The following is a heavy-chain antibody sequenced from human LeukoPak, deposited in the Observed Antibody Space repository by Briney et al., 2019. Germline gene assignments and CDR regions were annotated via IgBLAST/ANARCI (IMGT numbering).Heavy chain of an antibody. CDR1: GFSLSNYV. J-gene: IGHJ4*02. D-gene: IGHD1-1*01. Sequence: GGSLRLSCAASGFSLSNYVMTWVRQAPGKGLEWVSATSRSGGNTYYADSVRGQFIVSRDNSQNTLYLQLNSLRAEDTAIYYCARDADPRKDSDDDHYFDIWGEGPLVTVSS. V-gene: IGHV3-23*01. CDR2: TSRSGGNT. CDR3: ARDADPRKDSDDDHYFDI.